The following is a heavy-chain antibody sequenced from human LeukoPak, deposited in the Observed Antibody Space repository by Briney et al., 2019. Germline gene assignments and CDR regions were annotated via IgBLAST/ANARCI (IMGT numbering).Heavy chain of an antibody. Sequence: ESGPALVKPTQTLTLTCTFSGFSLRTSGMRVSWIRQPPGKALEWLARIDWDDDKFYSTSLKTRLTISKDTSKNQVVLTMTNMDPVDTATYYCARTRFGLGSYYFDYWGQGTLVTVSS. CDR3: ARTRFGLGSYYFDY. J-gene: IGHJ4*02. CDR2: IDWDDDK. D-gene: IGHD3-16*01. V-gene: IGHV2-70*04. CDR1: GFSLRTSGMR.